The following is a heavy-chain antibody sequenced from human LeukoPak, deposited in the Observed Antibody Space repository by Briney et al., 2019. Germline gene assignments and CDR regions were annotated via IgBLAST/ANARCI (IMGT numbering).Heavy chain of an antibody. Sequence: SETLSLTCTVSGASMSRYYWSWIRQSPGKGLEWIGYIYYSGTTKYNPSLQSRVTISLETSKNQFSLRLISVTAADTAVCYCGRLKDMSMVTVDHWGQGTLVTVSS. CDR1: GASMSRYY. CDR3: GRLKDMSMVTVDH. J-gene: IGHJ4*02. CDR2: IYYSGTT. D-gene: IGHD2-15*01. V-gene: IGHV4-59*08.